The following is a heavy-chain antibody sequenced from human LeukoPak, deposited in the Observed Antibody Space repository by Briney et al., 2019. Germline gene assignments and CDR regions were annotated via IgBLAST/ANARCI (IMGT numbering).Heavy chain of an antibody. V-gene: IGHV5-51*01. CDR3: ARHSIFGVVGFDP. Sequence: GESLKTSCKGSGYSFTSYWIGWVRQMPGKGLEWMGIIYPGDSDTRYSPSFQGQVTISADKSISTAYLQWSSLKASDTAMYYCARHSIFGVVGFDPWGQGTLVTVSS. J-gene: IGHJ5*02. CDR1: GYSFTSYW. CDR2: IYPGDSDT. D-gene: IGHD3-3*01.